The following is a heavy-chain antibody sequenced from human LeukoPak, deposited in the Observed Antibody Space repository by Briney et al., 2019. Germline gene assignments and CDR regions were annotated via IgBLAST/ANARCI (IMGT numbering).Heavy chain of an antibody. CDR3: TRVGYIDEGIDY. Sequence: GGSLRLSSAASGFTFSSYAMSWVRQAPGKGLEWVSAISGSGGSTYYADSVKGRFTISRDNAKNSLYLQMNSLRAEDTAIYYCTRVGYIDEGIDYWGQGTLVTVSS. CDR2: ISGSGGST. V-gene: IGHV3-23*01. CDR1: GFTFSSYA. J-gene: IGHJ4*02. D-gene: IGHD5-24*01.